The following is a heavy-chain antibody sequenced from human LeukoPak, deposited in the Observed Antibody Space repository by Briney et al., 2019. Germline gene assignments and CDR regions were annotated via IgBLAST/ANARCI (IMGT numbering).Heavy chain of an antibody. CDR3: AREPEYYFDY. CDR2: ISAYNGNT. CDR1: GYTFTSYG. Sequence: AASVKISCKASGYTFTSYGISWVRQAPGQGLEWMGWISAYNGNTNYAQKLQSRLTMTTDTATSTAYMELRSLRSDDTAVYYCAREPEYYFDYGGQGTLVTVSS. J-gene: IGHJ4*02. V-gene: IGHV1-18*01.